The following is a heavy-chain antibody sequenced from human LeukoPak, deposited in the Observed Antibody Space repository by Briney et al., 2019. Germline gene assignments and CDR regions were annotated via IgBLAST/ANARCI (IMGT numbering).Heavy chain of an antibody. CDR1: GYSFTSYW. CDR3: ARQVPGCSGGSCYSGWFDP. V-gene: IGHV5-51*01. D-gene: IGHD2-15*01. CDR2: IYPGDSDT. Sequence: GESLKISWKGSGYSFTSYWIGWVRQVPGKGLEWMGIIYPGDSDTRYSPSFQGQVTMSADKSISTAYLQWSSLKASDTAMYYCARQVPGCSGGSCYSGWFDPWGQGTLVTVSS. J-gene: IGHJ5*02.